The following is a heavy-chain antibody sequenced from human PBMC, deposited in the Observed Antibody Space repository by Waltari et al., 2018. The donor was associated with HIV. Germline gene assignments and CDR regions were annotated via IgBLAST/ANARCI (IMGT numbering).Heavy chain of an antibody. J-gene: IGHJ5*02. CDR2: IYYSGST. V-gene: IGHV4-39*01. CDR1: GGSIRSSSYH. CDR3: ARLVVAATLYWFDP. Sequence: QLQLQESGPGLVKPSETLSLTCTVSGGSIRSSSYHWGWIRQPPGKGLEWIGSIYYSGSTYYNPSLKSRVTISVDTSKNQFSLKLSSVTAADTAVYYCARLVVAATLYWFDPWGQGTLVTVSS. D-gene: IGHD2-15*01.